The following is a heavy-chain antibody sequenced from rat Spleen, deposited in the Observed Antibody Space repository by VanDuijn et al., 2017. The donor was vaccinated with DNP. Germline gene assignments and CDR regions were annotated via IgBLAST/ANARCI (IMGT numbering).Heavy chain of an antibody. CDR2: ITSSGGST. J-gene: IGHJ4*01. D-gene: IGHD1-1*01. Sequence: EVQLVESGGDLVQPGRSLKLSCVASGFTFNKYWMTWIRQVPGKGLEWVASITSSGGSTYYPDSVKGRFTISRDNAKNTLYLQMNSLRSEDTATYYCARGGLLLEWGQGTSVTVSS. CDR1: GFTFNKYW. CDR3: ARGGLLLE. V-gene: IGHV5-31*01.